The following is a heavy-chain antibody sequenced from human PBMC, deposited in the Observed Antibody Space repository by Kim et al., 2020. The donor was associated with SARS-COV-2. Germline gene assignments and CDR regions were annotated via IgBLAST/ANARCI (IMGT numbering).Heavy chain of an antibody. D-gene: IGHD1-26*01. Sequence: ASVKVSCKASGYTFTSYAMHWVRQAPGQRLEWMGWINAGNGNTKYSQKFQGRVTITRDTSASTAYMELSSLRSEDTAVYYCARDGIVGATGVFDYWGQGTLVTVSS. CDR2: INAGNGNT. CDR1: GYTFTSYA. CDR3: ARDGIVGATGVFDY. V-gene: IGHV1-3*01. J-gene: IGHJ4*02.